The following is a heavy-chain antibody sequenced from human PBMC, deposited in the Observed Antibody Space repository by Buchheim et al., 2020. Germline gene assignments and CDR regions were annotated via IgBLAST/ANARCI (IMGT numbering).Heavy chain of an antibody. Sequence: QLQLQESGPGLVKPSETLSLTCTVSGGSISSSSYYWGWIRQPPGKGLEWIGSIYYSGSTYYNPSLKSRVTISVDTSKNQFSLKRSSVTAADTAVYYCARDGDYYGSGRPSYYYYGMDVWGQGTT. D-gene: IGHD3-10*01. CDR1: GGSISSSSYY. J-gene: IGHJ6*02. V-gene: IGHV4-39*07. CDR3: ARDGDYYGSGRPSYYYYGMDV. CDR2: IYYSGST.